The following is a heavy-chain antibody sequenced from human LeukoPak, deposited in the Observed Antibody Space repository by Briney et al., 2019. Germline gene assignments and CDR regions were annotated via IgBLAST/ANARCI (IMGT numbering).Heavy chain of an antibody. CDR1: GYTLTELS. CDR2: FDPEDGET. CDR3: ATAGLRNYCGGDCYRPPLFDC. D-gene: IGHD2-21*02. J-gene: IGHJ4*02. V-gene: IGHV1-24*01. Sequence: ASVKVSCKVSGYTLTELSMHWVRQAPGKGLEWMGGFDPEDGETIYAQKFQGRVTMTEDTSTDTAYMELSSLRSEDTAVYYCATAGLRNYCGGDCYRPPLFDCWGQGTLVTVSS.